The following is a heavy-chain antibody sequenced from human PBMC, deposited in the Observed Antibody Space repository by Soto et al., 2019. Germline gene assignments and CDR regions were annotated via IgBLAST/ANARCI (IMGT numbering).Heavy chain of an antibody. D-gene: IGHD1-26*01. J-gene: IGHJ4*02. CDR3: ASCIWELLRCVPNY. Sequence: GASVKVSCKASGYTFTSYGISWVRQAPGQGLEWMGWISAYNGNTNYAQKLQGRVTMTTDTSTSTAYMELRSLRSDDTAVYYCASCIWELLRCVPNYWGQGTLVTVSS. V-gene: IGHV1-18*01. CDR1: GYTFTSYG. CDR2: ISAYNGNT.